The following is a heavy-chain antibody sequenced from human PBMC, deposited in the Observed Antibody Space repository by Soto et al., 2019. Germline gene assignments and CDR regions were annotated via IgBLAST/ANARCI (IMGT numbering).Heavy chain of an antibody. CDR2: IHFSRST. CDR1: GGAINDYY. D-gene: IGHD3-10*01. Sequence: PSETLSLTCTVSGGAINDYYWSWIRQPPGKGLEWIGCIHFSRSTNYNPSLKSRVTMSVDTSETHFYLKVTSVTAADTAVYYCARTTMVRGVPFDAFDIWGQGTMVTVS. CDR3: ARTTMVRGVPFDAFDI. V-gene: IGHV4-59*12. J-gene: IGHJ3*02.